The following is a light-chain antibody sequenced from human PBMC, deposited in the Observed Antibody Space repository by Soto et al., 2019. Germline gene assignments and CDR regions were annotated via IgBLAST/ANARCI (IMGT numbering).Light chain of an antibody. Sequence: QSVLTQHASVSGSPGQSITFSCTGTSSDFGDYNSVSWYQQHPGKAPKLMILEVSNRPSGVSNRFSGSKSGNTTSLTISGLQAEDESDYYCSSYTGSNTYVFGTGTKVTVL. V-gene: IGLV2-14*01. CDR1: SSDFGDYNS. CDR3: SSYTGSNTYV. CDR2: EVS. J-gene: IGLJ1*01.